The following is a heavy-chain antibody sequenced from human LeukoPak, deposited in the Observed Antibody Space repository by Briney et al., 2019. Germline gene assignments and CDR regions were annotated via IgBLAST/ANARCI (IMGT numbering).Heavy chain of an antibody. J-gene: IGHJ4*02. CDR3: AGSRGVGATLGVFDY. CDR2: ISISNSYL. CDR1: GFTFNSCT. D-gene: IGHD1-26*01. V-gene: IGHV3-21*01. Sequence: PGGSLRLSCAASGFTFNSCTMNWVRQAPGKGLEWVSSISISNSYLYYADSVKGRFTISRDNAKNSLYLQMNSLRAEDTAVYYCAGSRGVGATLGVFDYWGQGTLVTVSS.